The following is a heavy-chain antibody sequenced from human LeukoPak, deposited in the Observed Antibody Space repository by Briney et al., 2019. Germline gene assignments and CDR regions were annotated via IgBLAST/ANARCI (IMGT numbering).Heavy chain of an antibody. CDR2: ISSSSSYI. J-gene: IGHJ4*02. CDR1: GFTFSSYS. CDR3: ARDGVVTMELDY. V-gene: IGHV3-21*01. D-gene: IGHD3-3*01. Sequence: GGSLRLSCAASGFTFSSYSMNWVRQAPGKGLEWVSSISSSSSYIYYADSVKGRFTISRDNAKNSLYLQMNSLRAEDTAVYYCARDGVVTMELDYWGQGTLVTVSS.